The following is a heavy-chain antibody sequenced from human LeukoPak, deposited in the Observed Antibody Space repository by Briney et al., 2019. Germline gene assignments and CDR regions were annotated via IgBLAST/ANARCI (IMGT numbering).Heavy chain of an antibody. Sequence: GRSLRLSCAASGFTFSSYAMHWVRQAPGKGLEWVAVISYDGSNKYYADSVKGRFTISRDNSKNTLYLQMNSLRAEDTAVYYCAKDCSGGSCYSGFDYWGQGTLVTVSS. V-gene: IGHV3-30*04. D-gene: IGHD2-15*01. J-gene: IGHJ4*02. CDR2: ISYDGSNK. CDR1: GFTFSSYA. CDR3: AKDCSGGSCYSGFDY.